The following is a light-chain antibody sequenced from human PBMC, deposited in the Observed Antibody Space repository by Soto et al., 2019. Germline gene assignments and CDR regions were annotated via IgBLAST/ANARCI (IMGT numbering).Light chain of an antibody. Sequence: QSALTQPASVSGSPGQSITISCTGTSSDVGSYNLVSWYQQHPGKAPKLMIYEVSKRPSGVSNRSSGSKSGNTASLTISGLQAEDEADYYCCSYAGSSTFYVFGPGTKVTVL. V-gene: IGLV2-23*02. CDR3: CSYAGSSTFYV. CDR2: EVS. CDR1: SSDVGSYNL. J-gene: IGLJ1*01.